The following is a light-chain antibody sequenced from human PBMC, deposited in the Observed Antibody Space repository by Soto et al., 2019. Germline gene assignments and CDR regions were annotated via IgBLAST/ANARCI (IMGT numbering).Light chain of an antibody. V-gene: IGLV2-14*01. J-gene: IGLJ2*01. CDR3: ASYTTSSPVA. Sequence: HSVLAQPASVSGSPGQSITISCTGTSSDIGGFNYVSWYQQHPGKAPKLMIYDVRIRPSGVSNRFSGSKSGNTASLTISGLQTEDEADYYCASYTTSSPVAFGGGTQLTVL. CDR1: SSDIGGFNY. CDR2: DVR.